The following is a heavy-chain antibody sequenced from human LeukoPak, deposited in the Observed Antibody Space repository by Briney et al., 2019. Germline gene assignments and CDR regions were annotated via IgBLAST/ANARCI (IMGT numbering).Heavy chain of an antibody. V-gene: IGHV4-59*11. CDR1: GGSISSHY. CDR3: ARVRYCSSTSCYYYYYYMDV. Sequence: SETLSLTCTVSGGSISSHYWSWIRQPPGKGLEWFGYIYYSGSTNYNPSLKSRVTISVDTSKNQFSLKLSSVTAADTAVYYCARVRYCSSTSCYYYYYYMDVWGKGTTITVSS. CDR2: IYYSGST. J-gene: IGHJ6*03. D-gene: IGHD2-2*01.